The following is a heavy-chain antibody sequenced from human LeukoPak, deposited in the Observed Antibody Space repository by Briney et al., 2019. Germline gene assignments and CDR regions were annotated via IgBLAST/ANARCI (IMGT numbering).Heavy chain of an antibody. CDR1: GYTFTGCY. D-gene: IGHD6-13*01. V-gene: IGHV1-2*04. J-gene: IGHJ6*02. CDR2: INPNSGGT. CDR3: ARDWVAAAGPYYYYYGMDV. Sequence: ASVKVSCKASGYTFTGCYMHWVRQAPGQGLEWMGWINPNSGGTNYAQKFQGWVTMTRDTSISTAYMELSRLRSDDTAVYYCARDWVAAAGPYYYYYGMDVWGQGTTVTVSS.